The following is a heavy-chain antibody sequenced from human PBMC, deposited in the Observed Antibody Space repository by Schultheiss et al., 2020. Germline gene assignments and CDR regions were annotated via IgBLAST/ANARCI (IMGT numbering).Heavy chain of an antibody. CDR1: GFTFSRHA. Sequence: GGSLRLSCAASGFTFSRHAMNWVRHGPGKGLEWVSVISGSGGTTYYADSVKGRFTISRDNSKNTLYLQMNSLRAEDTAVYYCATGDSGYAGDYWGQGTLVTVSS. CDR3: ATGDSGYAGDY. D-gene: IGHD5-12*01. J-gene: IGHJ4*02. CDR2: ISGSGGTT. V-gene: IGHV3-23*01.